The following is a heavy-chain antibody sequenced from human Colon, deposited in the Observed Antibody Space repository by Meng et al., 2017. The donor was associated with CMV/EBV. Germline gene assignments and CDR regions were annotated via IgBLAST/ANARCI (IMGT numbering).Heavy chain of an antibody. Sequence: SCAASGFTFSDYWMHWVRQAPGKGLVWVSRIKYDERSTTYADSVKGRFTISRDNAQNTVYLQMNSLRAEDTAVYYCAKYCSSGACLDYWGQGTLVTVSS. CDR2: IKYDERST. CDR3: AKYCSSGACLDY. J-gene: IGHJ4*02. CDR1: GFTFSDYW. D-gene: IGHD2-2*01. V-gene: IGHV3-74*03.